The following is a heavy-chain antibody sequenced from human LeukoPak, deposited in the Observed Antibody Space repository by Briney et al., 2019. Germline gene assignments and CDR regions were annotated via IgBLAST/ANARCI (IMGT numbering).Heavy chain of an antibody. CDR2: INNIGMT. V-gene: IGHV4-59*01. CDR1: GGSTSSYY. Sequence: PSETLSLTCTVSGGSTSSYYWSWIRQPPGKGLEWIGNINNIGMTNYNPSLKNRVTISVDRSKNQVSLKLRSVTAADTAVFYCARLRFLEWFHAFDMWGQGTMVTVSS. D-gene: IGHD3-3*01. CDR3: ARLRFLEWFHAFDM. J-gene: IGHJ3*02.